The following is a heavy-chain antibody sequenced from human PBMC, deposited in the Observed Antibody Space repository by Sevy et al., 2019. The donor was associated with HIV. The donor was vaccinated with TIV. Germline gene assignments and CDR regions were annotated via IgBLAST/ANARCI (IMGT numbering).Heavy chain of an antibody. D-gene: IGHD6-13*01. Sequence: SETLSLTCTVSGGSISSYYWSWIRQPAGKGLEWIGRIYASGSTNYNPSLKSRVTKSPDTYKNQLSLKLSAVPAADTAVYYCARDGDSSTWYEGFDPWGQGTMVTVSS. CDR3: ARDGDSSTWYEGFDP. J-gene: IGHJ5*02. CDR2: IYASGST. CDR1: GGSISSYY. V-gene: IGHV4-4*07.